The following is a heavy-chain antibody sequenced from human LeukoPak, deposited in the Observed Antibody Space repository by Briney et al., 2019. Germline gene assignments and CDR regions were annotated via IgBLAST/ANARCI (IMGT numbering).Heavy chain of an antibody. V-gene: IGHV3-23*01. CDR2: ISGSGGST. J-gene: IGHJ4*02. CDR1: GFTFSSYA. D-gene: IGHD3-22*01. Sequence: PGGSLRLSCAASGFTFSSYAMSWVRQAPGKGLEWVSAISGSGGSTYYADSVKGRFTISRDNSKNTLYLQMNSLRAEDTAVYYCAKGPNYYDSSGYYGDWGQGTLVTVSS. CDR3: AKGPNYYDSSGYYGD.